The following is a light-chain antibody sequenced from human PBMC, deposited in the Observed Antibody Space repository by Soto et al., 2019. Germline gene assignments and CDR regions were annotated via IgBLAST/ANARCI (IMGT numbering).Light chain of an antibody. Sequence: EIVLTQSPDTLSVSPGKRATLSCRASQSVSNNYLAWYQQKPGQAPRLLIYGASSRATGIPARFSGSGSGTDFTLTISSLEPEDFAVYYCQQRSNWPPITFGQGTRRRL. J-gene: IGKJ5*01. CDR1: QSVSNNY. V-gene: IGKV3D-20*02. CDR2: GAS. CDR3: QQRSNWPPIT.